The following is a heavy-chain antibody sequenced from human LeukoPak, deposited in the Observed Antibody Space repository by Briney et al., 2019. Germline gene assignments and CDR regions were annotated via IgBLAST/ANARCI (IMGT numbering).Heavy chain of an antibody. Sequence: PSETLSLTCTVSGGSLSSGYYWGWIRQPPGKGLEWIGNIYLSGSTYSNPSLKSRVIISVDTSKNQFSLKLSSVTAADTAVYWCARGAFGVLLSAFDIWGQGTMVTVSS. V-gene: IGHV4-38-2*02. J-gene: IGHJ3*02. CDR3: ARGAFGVLLSAFDI. CDR2: IYLSGST. D-gene: IGHD3-3*01. CDR1: GGSLSSGYY.